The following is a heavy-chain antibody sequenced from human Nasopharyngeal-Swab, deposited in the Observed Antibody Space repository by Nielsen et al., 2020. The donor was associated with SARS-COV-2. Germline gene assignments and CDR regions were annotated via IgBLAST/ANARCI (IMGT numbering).Heavy chain of an antibody. CDR1: GYTFTSYD. CDR2: MNPNSGNT. Sequence: ASVQVSCKASGYTFTSYDINWVRQATGQGLEWMGWMNPNSGNTGYAQKFQGRVTMTRNTSISTAYMKLSSLRSEDTAVYYCARGVRARVIVVVISVYYYYMDVWGKGTTVTVSS. D-gene: IGHD3-22*01. CDR3: ARGVRARVIVVVISVYYYYMDV. V-gene: IGHV1-8*01. J-gene: IGHJ6*03.